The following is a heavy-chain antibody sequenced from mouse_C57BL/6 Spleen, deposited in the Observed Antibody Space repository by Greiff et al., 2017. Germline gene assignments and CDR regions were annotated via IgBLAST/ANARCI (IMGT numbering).Heavy chain of an antibody. V-gene: IGHV5-17*01. CDR2: ISSGSSTI. Sequence: DVKLVESGGGLVKPGGSLKLSCAASGFTFSDYGMHWVRQAPEKGLEWVAYISSGSSTIYYADTVKGRFTISRDNATNTLFLQMTSLRSEDTAMYYCASSIYYDYDDYAMDYWGQGTSVTVSS. CDR1: GFTFSDYG. CDR3: ASSIYYDYDDYAMDY. D-gene: IGHD2-4*01. J-gene: IGHJ4*01.